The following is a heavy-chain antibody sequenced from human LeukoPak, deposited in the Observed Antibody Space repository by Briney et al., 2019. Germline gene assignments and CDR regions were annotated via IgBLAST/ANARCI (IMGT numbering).Heavy chain of an antibody. CDR2: ISAYNGNT. CDR1: GYTFTSYG. CDR3: ARDSLVYYYGSGSYEP. J-gene: IGHJ5*02. Sequence: GASVEVSCKASGYTFTSYGISWVRQAPGQGLEWMGWISAYNGNTNYAQKLQGRVTMTTDTSTSTAYMELRSLRSDDTAVYYCARDSLVYYYGSGSYEPWGQGTLVTVSS. V-gene: IGHV1-18*01. D-gene: IGHD3-10*01.